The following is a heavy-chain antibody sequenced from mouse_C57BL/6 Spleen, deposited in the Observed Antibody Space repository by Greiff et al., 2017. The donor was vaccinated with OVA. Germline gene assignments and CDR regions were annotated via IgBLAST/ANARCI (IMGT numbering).Heavy chain of an antibody. CDR1: GYTFTSYW. V-gene: IGHV1-50*01. D-gene: IGHD1-1*01. CDR3: ARYGSSLDYFDY. J-gene: IGHJ2*01. Sequence: QVQLQQPGAELVKPGASVKLSCKASGYTFTSYWMQWVKQRPGQGLEWIGAIDPSDSYTNYNQKFKGKATLTVDTSASTAYMQLSSLASEDSAVYCWARYGSSLDYFDYWGQGTTLTVSS. CDR2: IDPSDSYT.